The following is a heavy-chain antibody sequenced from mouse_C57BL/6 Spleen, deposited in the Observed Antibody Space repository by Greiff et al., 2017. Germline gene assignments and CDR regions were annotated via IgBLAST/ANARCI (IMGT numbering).Heavy chain of an antibody. CDR1: GFTFSSYA. Sequence: EVKLMESGGGLVKPGGSLKLSCAASGFTFSSYAMSWVRQTPAKRLEWVATISDGGSYTYYPANVKGRFTISRDNAKNNLYLQMSHLKSEDTAMYYCARGDYGRDFDYWGQGTTLTVSS. J-gene: IGHJ2*01. V-gene: IGHV5-4*03. CDR2: ISDGGSYT. CDR3: ARGDYGRDFDY. D-gene: IGHD2-4*01.